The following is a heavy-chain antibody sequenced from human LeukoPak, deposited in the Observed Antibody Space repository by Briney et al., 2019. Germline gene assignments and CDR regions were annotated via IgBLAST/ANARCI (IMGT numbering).Heavy chain of an antibody. V-gene: IGHV3-33*06. Sequence: GGSLRLSCAASGFTFSSYGMHWVRQAPGKGLEWVAVIWYDGSNKYYADSVKGRFTISRDNSKNTLYLQMNSLRAEDTAVYYCAKEGDYYGSGSAPDYWGQGTLVTVSS. CDR2: IWYDGSNK. CDR1: GFTFSSYG. J-gene: IGHJ4*02. CDR3: AKEGDYYGSGSAPDY. D-gene: IGHD3-10*01.